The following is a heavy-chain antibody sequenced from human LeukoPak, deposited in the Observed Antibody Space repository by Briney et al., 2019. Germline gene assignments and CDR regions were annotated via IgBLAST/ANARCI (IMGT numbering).Heavy chain of an antibody. CDR1: GFTFSSYE. CDR3: ARAGGGYIVVVPAAFDY. D-gene: IGHD2-2*01. Sequence: GGSLRLSCAASGFTFSSYEMNWDRKAPGQGLERVSYISSSGSTIYYAYSVKGRFAISRDNAKNSLYLQMNSLRAEDTAVYYCARAGGGYIVVVPAAFDYWGQGTLVTVSS. CDR2: ISSSGSTI. V-gene: IGHV3-48*03. J-gene: IGHJ4*02.